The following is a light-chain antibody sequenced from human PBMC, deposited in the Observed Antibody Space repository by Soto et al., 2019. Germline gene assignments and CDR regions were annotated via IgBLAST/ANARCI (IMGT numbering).Light chain of an antibody. CDR3: CLYVGGSTYL. Sequence: QSALTQPASVSGSPGQSITISCTGTVGLVSWYQQHPGKVPKLIIYDDTKRPSGVSSRFSGSKSGNTASLTISGLQTEDEADYYCCLYVGGSTYLFGPGTKVTGL. J-gene: IGLJ1*01. CDR2: DDT. V-gene: IGLV2-23*01. CDR1: VGL.